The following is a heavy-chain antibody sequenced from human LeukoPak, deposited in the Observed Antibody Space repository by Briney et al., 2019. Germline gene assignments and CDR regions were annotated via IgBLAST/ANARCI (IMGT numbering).Heavy chain of an antibody. CDR2: IIPIFGTT. CDR1: GGTFSSYA. V-gene: IGHV1-69*06. D-gene: IGHD6-13*01. CDR3: ARVVGLTGYSSSWYSGYYYYMDV. Sequence: SVKVSCKASGGTFSSYANSWVRQAPGQGLEWMGGIIPIFGTTNYAQKFQDRVTITADKSTSTAYMELSSLRSEDTAVYYCARVVGLTGYSSSWYSGYYYYMDVWGKGTTVTVSS. J-gene: IGHJ6*03.